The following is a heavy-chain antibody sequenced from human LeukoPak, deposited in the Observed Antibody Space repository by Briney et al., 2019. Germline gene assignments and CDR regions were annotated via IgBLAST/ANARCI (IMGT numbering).Heavy chain of an antibody. Sequence: GGSLRLSCAASGFTFSSYEMNWVRQAPGKGLEWISYISSSGRTTHYADSVKGRFTISRDNVRNSLYLQMNSLRAEDTAVYYYARSFMPLIVVYFDNWGQGTLVSVSS. CDR3: ARSFMPLIVVYFDN. CDR1: GFTFSSYE. V-gene: IGHV3-48*03. CDR2: ISSSGRTT. D-gene: IGHD3-22*01. J-gene: IGHJ4*02.